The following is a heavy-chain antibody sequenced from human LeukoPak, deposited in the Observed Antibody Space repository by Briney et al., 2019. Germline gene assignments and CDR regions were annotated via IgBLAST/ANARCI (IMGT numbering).Heavy chain of an antibody. J-gene: IGHJ6*02. V-gene: IGHV3-33*01. D-gene: IGHD3-3*01. Sequence: GGSLRLSCAASGFTFSSYGMHWVRQAPGKGLEWVAVIWYDGSNKYYADSVKGRFTISRDNSKNTLYLQMTSLRAEDTAVYYCARERHLGVVLMDFWGQGTTVTVSS. CDR3: ARERHLGVVLMDF. CDR1: GFTFSSYG. CDR2: IWYDGSNK.